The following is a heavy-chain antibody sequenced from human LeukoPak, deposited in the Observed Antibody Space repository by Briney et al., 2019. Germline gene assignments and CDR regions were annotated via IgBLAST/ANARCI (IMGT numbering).Heavy chain of an antibody. J-gene: IGHJ4*02. CDR3: AREALRGYSGYGLFDY. Sequence: GGSLRLSCAASGFTFSSYAMSWVRQAPGKGLEWVSAISGSGGSTYYADSVKGRFTISRDNSKNTLYLQMNSLRAEDTAVYYCAREALRGYSGYGLFDYWGRGTLVTVSS. V-gene: IGHV3-23*01. CDR2: ISGSGGST. CDR1: GFTFSSYA. D-gene: IGHD5-12*01.